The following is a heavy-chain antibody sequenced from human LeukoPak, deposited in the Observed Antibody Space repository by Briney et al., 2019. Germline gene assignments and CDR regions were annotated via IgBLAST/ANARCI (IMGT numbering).Heavy chain of an antibody. D-gene: IGHD5-12*01. V-gene: IGHV3-64*04. CDR2: ISTNGVST. CDR3: ARGPGRYSGYDTYFDY. J-gene: IGHJ4*02. Sequence: GGSLRLSCSASGFTFSHYDMHWVRQAPGRGLEYVSGISTNGVSTSYADSVQGRFTVSRDNSKNTLYLQMNSLRGEDTAVYYCARGPGRYSGYDTYFDYWGQGTLVTVSS. CDR1: GFTFSHYD.